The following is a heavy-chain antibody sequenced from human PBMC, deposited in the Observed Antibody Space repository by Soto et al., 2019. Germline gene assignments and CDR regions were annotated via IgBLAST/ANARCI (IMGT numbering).Heavy chain of an antibody. J-gene: IGHJ4*02. CDR2: IDPSDSQT. D-gene: IGHD3-22*01. Sequence: GESLKISGNGSGYSFAGYCITSVLQKPGKGLEWMGRIDPSDSQTYYSPSFRGHVTISATKSITTVFLQWSSLRASDTAMYYCARQIYDSDTGPNFQYYFDSWGQGTPVTVSS. CDR1: GYSFAGYC. V-gene: IGHV5-10-1*01. CDR3: ARQIYDSDTGPNFQYYFDS.